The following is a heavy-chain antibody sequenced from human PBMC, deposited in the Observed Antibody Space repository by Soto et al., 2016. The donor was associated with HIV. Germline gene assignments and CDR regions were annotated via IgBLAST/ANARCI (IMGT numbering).Heavy chain of an antibody. V-gene: IGHV3-20*04. J-gene: IGHJ6*02. CDR1: GFTFDDYG. Sequence: EVQLVESGGGVVRPGGSLRLSCAASGFTFDDYGMSLVRQAPGKGLEWVSGINWNGGSTGYVDSVKGRFTIFRDNAKNSLYLQMNSLRVEDTALYYCARDRGYYYGSGSSKAVYYYGMDVWGQGTTVTVSS. D-gene: IGHD3-10*01. CDR2: INWNGGST. CDR3: ARDRGYYYGSGSSKAVYYYGMDV.